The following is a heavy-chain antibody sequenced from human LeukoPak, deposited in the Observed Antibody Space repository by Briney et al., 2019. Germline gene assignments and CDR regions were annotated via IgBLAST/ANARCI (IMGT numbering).Heavy chain of an antibody. CDR3: ARGGRGSAAVVAPRSFDI. V-gene: IGHV3-53*01. CDR1: GFTVSSIH. Sequence: GGSLRLSCAASGFTVSSIHMVWVRQAPGKGLEWVSVTYTGGNSYYADSVKGRFIISRDIFKNTLYLQMNSLRAEDSALYYCARGGRGSAAVVAPRSFDIWGQGTMVTVSS. J-gene: IGHJ3*02. D-gene: IGHD3-22*01. CDR2: TYTGGNS.